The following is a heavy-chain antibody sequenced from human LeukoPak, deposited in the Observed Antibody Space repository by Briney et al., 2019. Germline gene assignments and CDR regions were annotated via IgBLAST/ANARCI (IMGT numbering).Heavy chain of an antibody. V-gene: IGHV1-69*05. J-gene: IGHJ4*02. Sequence: GSSVKVSCKASGGTFSSYAISWVRQAPGQGLEWMGRIIPIFGTANYAQKFQGRVTITTAESRSTAYMELSRLRTEDTAVYSCARDAYDSSGEEYYFDYWGQGTLVTVSA. CDR1: GGTFSSYA. CDR3: ARDAYDSSGEEYYFDY. CDR2: IIPIFGTA. D-gene: IGHD3-22*01.